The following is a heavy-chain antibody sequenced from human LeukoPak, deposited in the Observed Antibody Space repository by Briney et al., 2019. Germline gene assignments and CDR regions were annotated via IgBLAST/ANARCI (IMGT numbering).Heavy chain of an antibody. D-gene: IGHD6-13*01. CDR1: GYSFTNYW. CDR3: ARRSISAAGYDY. Sequence: GESLKISCQASGYSFTNYWIGWVRQMPGRGLECMGIIYPRDSDTRYSPSFQGQVITSADKSISTAYLQWNSLKASDTAMYYCARRSISAAGYDYWGLGTLVTVSS. V-gene: IGHV5-51*01. CDR2: IYPRDSDT. J-gene: IGHJ4*02.